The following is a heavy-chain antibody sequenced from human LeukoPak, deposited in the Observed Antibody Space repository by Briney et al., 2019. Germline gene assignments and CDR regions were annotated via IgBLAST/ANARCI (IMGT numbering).Heavy chain of an antibody. Sequence: SETLSLTCTVSGGSISRYYWSWIRQPPGKGLEWIGYIYYSGSTNYNPSLKSRVTISVDTSKNQFSLKLSSVTAADTAVYYCARDPTPYYYGSGSYYNWFDPWGQGTLVTVSS. CDR2: IYYSGST. J-gene: IGHJ5*02. D-gene: IGHD3-10*01. CDR3: ARDPTPYYYGSGSYYNWFDP. CDR1: GGSISRYY. V-gene: IGHV4-59*01.